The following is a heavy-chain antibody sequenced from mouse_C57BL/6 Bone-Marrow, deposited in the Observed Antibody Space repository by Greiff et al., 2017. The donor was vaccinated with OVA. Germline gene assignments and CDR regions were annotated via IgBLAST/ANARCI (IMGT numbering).Heavy chain of an antibody. CDR3: TRYHPPFAY. CDR1: GYAFSSSW. J-gene: IGHJ3*01. Sequence: VQLQQSGPELVKPGASVKISCKASGYAFSSSWMNWVKQRPGKGLEWIGRIYPGDGDTNYNGKFKGKATLTADKSSSTAYMQLSSLTSEDSAVYYCTRYHPPFAYWGQGTLVTVSA. V-gene: IGHV1-82*01. CDR2: IYPGDGDT.